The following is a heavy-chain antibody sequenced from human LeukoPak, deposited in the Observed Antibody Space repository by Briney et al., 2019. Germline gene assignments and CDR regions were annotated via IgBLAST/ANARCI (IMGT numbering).Heavy chain of an antibody. Sequence: GGSLRLSCAASGFTVSSNYMSWVRQAPGKGLEWVSSISSSSSYIYYADLVKGRFTISRDNAKNSLYLQMNNLRGEDTAVYYCARVPGFVGATKSFDSWGQGTLVTVSS. D-gene: IGHD1-26*01. J-gene: IGHJ4*02. CDR1: GFTVSSNY. CDR2: ISSSSSYI. CDR3: ARVPGFVGATKSFDS. V-gene: IGHV3-21*01.